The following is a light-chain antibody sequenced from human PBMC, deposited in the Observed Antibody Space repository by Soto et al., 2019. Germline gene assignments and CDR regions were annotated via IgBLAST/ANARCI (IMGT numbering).Light chain of an antibody. Sequence: QSALTQPASVSGSPGQSITISCTGTSSDVGGYNYVSWYQHHPGKAPKLMIYDVNNRPSGVSYRLSGSTSGNTASLNISWLQAEDEADYYCSSYTSSSTLYVFGTGTKLTVL. V-gene: IGLV2-14*03. CDR1: SSDVGGYNY. J-gene: IGLJ1*01. CDR2: DVN. CDR3: SSYTSSSTLYV.